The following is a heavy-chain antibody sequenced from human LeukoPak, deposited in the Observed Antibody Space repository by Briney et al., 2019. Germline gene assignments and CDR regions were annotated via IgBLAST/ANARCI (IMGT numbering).Heavy chain of an antibody. J-gene: IGHJ5*02. D-gene: IGHD2/OR15-2a*01. CDR2: ISSDGSQE. CDR1: GFSFSTYA. CDR3: AKGHDTTCWYWNWFCP. Sequence: GGSLRLSCGASGFSFSTYAMHWVRQTPDKGLEWMAVISSDGSQEKYADSVKGRFIISRDNSKNTLFLRMNNLAAEDTAVYYCAKGHDTTCWYWNWFCPWGQGAMVTVSS. V-gene: IGHV3-30*18.